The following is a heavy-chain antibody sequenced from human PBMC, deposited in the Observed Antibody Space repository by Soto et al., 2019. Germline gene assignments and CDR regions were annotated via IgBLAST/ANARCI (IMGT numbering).Heavy chain of an antibody. CDR1: GFTFSSYE. D-gene: IGHD5-12*01. CDR3: ASDRHGYNVPSGDY. Sequence: QAGGSLRLSCAASGFTFSSYEMNWVRQAPGKGLEWVSYISSSGSTIYYADSVKGRFTISRDNAKNSLYLQMNSLRAEDTAVYYCASDRHGYNVPSGDYWGQGTLVTVSS. CDR2: ISSSGSTI. J-gene: IGHJ4*02. V-gene: IGHV3-48*03.